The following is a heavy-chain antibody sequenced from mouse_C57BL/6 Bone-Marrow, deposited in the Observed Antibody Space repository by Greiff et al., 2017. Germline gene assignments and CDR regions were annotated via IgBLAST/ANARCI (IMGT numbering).Heavy chain of an antibody. V-gene: IGHV5-6*02. Sequence: DVKLVESGGDLVKPGGSLKLSCAASGFTFSSYGMSWVRQTPDKRLEWVATISSGGSYTYYPDSVKGRFTISRDNAKNTLYLQMSSLKSEDTAMYYGASYYGSSCDWYFDVWGTGTTVTVAS. D-gene: IGHD1-1*01. CDR2: ISSGGSYT. J-gene: IGHJ1*03. CDR3: ASYYGSSCDWYFDV. CDR1: GFTFSSYG.